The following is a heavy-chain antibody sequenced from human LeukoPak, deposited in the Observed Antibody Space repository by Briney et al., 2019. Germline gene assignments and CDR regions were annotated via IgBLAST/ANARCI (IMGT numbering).Heavy chain of an antibody. D-gene: IGHD5-12*01. CDR1: GGSISSGGYS. J-gene: IGHJ4*02. V-gene: IGHV4-30-2*01. Sequence: PSETLSLTCAVSGGSISSGGYSWSWIRQPPGKGLEWIGYIYHSGSTYYNPSLKSRVTISVDRSKNQFSLKLSSVTAADTAVYYCASVSLGVTRGYSGYDSDYWGQGTLVTVSS. CDR3: ASVSLGVTRGYSGYDSDY. CDR2: IYHSGST.